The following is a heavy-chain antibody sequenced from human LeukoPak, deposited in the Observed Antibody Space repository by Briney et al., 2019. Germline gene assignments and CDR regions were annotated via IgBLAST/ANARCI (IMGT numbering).Heavy chain of an antibody. CDR1: GGSISSSSYY. V-gene: IGHV4-39*01. J-gene: IGHJ4*02. Sequence: SETLSLTCTVSGGSISSSSYYWGWIRQPPGKGLEWIGGIYNSGSTYYNPSLKSRVTISVDTSKNQFALKLSSVTAADTAVYYCARDRSSYFDYWGQGTLVTVSS. CDR3: ARDRSSYFDY. CDR2: IYNSGST. D-gene: IGHD1-14*01.